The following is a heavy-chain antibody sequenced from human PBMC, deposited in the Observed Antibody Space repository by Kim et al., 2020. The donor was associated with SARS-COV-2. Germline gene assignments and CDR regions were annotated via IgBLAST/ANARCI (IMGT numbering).Heavy chain of an antibody. D-gene: IGHD2-21*01. V-gene: IGHV3-33*01. Sequence: GGSLRLSCAASGFAFSRYGMHWVRQAPGKGLEWVAVIWNDGSIKYHADSVKGRFAISRDNSKNTLYLQMNSLRAEDTAVYYCAGDDDFGDNAFDFWGQGTMVTVSS. CDR1: GFAFSRYG. J-gene: IGHJ3*01. CDR3: AGDDDFGDNAFDF. CDR2: IWNDGSIK.